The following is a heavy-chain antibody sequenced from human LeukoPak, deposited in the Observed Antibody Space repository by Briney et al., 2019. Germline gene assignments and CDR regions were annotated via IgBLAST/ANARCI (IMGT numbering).Heavy chain of an antibody. D-gene: IGHD1-1*01. CDR1: GFTFSSFD. V-gene: IGHV3-13*01. CDR2: IGTASDT. Sequence: GGSLRLSCAASGFTFSSFDMHWVRQPTGQGLEWVSTIGTASDTYYPGSVEGRFTLSRDNAKNSLYLQMNSLIAGDTAVYYCARGPPRGKYYYMDVWGKGTTVNVSS. J-gene: IGHJ6*03. CDR3: ARGPPRGKYYYMDV.